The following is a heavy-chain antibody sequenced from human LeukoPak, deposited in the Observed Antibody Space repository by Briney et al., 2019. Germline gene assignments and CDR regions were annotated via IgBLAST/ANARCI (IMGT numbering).Heavy chain of an antibody. D-gene: IGHD2-21*02. V-gene: IGHV3-74*01. CDR1: GFTFSSYW. CDR2: INSDGSST. CDR3: ARGEDIVVVTAIGAEYFQH. Sequence: PGGSLRLSCAASGFTFSSYWMHWVRQAPGKGLVWVSRINSDGSSTRYADSVKGRITISRDNAKNTLYLQMNSLRAEDTAVYYCARGEDIVVVTAIGAEYFQHWGQGTLVTVFS. J-gene: IGHJ1*01.